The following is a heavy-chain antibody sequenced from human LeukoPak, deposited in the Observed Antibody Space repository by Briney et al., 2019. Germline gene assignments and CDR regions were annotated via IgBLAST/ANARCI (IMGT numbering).Heavy chain of an antibody. J-gene: IGHJ4*02. V-gene: IGHV1-24*01. CDR2: FHPEDGET. D-gene: IGHD3-9*01. CDR3: ATSVRYSDWSFFRLAY. Sequence: GGSLRLSCAASGFTFSSYAMHWFRQAPGKGLEWMGGFHPEDGETLYAQKFQGRLTMTEDTSTDTAYMELRSLRSDDTAVYYCATSVRYSDWSFFRLAYWGQGTQVTVSS. CDR1: GFTFSSYA.